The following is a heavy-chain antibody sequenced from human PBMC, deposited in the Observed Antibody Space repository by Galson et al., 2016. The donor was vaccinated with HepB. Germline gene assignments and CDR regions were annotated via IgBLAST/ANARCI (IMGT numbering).Heavy chain of an antibody. CDR3: SLTDGAMAGMCAS. D-gene: IGHD6-19*01. CDR1: EGSTRSYY. Sequence: ETLSLTCSVSEGSTRSYYWSWPRQPPGKGLGWIGYIYSSGSTKFNPSLMSRVTISLETSKKQFSLKLNSVTAADTAMYFCSLTDGAMAGMCASWGQGILVTVS. V-gene: IGHV4-4*09. J-gene: IGHJ5*02. CDR2: IYSSGST.